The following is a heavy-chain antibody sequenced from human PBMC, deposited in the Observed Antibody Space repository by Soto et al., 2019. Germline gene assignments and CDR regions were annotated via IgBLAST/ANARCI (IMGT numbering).Heavy chain of an antibody. V-gene: IGHV4-31*03. CDR3: AREATVTTLDY. Sequence: PSESLSLTCTVSGGSISSGGYYWSWIRQHPGKGLEWIGYIYYSGSTYYNPSLKSRVTISVDTSKNQFSLKLSSVTAADTAVYYCAREATVTTLDYWGQGTLVTVSS. CDR1: GGSISSGGYY. J-gene: IGHJ4*02. D-gene: IGHD4-17*01. CDR2: IYYSGST.